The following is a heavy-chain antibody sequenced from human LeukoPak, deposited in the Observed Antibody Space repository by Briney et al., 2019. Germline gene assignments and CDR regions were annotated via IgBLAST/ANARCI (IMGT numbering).Heavy chain of an antibody. D-gene: IGHD3-3*01. CDR3: ARDFGVTEEAGN. Sequence: GGSLRLSCAASGFTFTTYWMHWVRQAPGKGLVWVSHINSDGSRTYYADSVKGRFTISRDNAKNTLYLQMNSLRADDTAVYYCARDFGVTEEAGNWGRGTLVTVSS. CDR2: INSDGSRT. J-gene: IGHJ4*02. CDR1: GFTFTTYW. V-gene: IGHV3-74*01.